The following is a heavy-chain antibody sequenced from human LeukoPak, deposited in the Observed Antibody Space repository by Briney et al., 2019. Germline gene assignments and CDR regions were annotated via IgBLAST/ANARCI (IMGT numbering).Heavy chain of an antibody. CDR1: GFTFDDYA. CDR3: VQDPDGDEFHY. V-gene: IGHV3-9*01. CDR2: ISWNSGSI. J-gene: IGHJ4*02. Sequence: GGSLRLSCAASGFTFDDYAMHWVRQAPGKGLEWVSGISWNSGSIGYVDSVKGRFTISRDNAKNSLYLQMNSLRAEDTALYYCVQDPDGDEFHYWGQGTLVTVSS. D-gene: IGHD4-17*01.